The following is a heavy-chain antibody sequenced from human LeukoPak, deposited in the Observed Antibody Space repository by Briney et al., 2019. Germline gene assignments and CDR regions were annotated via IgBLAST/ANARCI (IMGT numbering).Heavy chain of an antibody. CDR2: INPSSGST. D-gene: IGHD5-12*01. CDR3: ARGGWDPYSGLSYLNY. Sequence: GASVKVSCKASGYNFTDYYVQWVRQAPGQGLEWVGIINPSSGSTNNAQKFQDRVTMTRDTSTSTVYLELSSLRSEDTAVYYCARGGWDPYSGLSYLNYWGQGTLVTVSS. CDR1: GYNFTDYY. V-gene: IGHV1-46*01. J-gene: IGHJ4*02.